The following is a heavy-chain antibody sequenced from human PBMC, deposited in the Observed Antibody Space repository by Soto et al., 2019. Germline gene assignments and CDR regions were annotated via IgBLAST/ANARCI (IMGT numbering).Heavy chain of an antibody. Sequence: QVTLKESGPVLGKPTDTLTLTCTVSGVSLSHPRMGVSWIRQPPGKALEWLAHILSTDAKSYSTYLRPRLSVSKDTAKSQVVLTMRDMDPVDTGTYYCAWHANGNWFDPWSQGTLVTVSS. J-gene: IGHJ5*02. CDR2: ILSTDAK. CDR1: GVSLSHPRMG. V-gene: IGHV2-26*01. D-gene: IGHD2-2*01. CDR3: AWHANGNWFDP.